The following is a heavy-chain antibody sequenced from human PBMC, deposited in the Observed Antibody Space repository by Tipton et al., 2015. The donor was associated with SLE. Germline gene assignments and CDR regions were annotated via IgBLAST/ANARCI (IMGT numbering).Heavy chain of an antibody. J-gene: IGHJ4*02. V-gene: IGHV4-34*01. Sequence: TLSLTCAVYGGSFSGYYWSWIRQPPGKGLEWIGEINHSGSTNYNPSLKSRVTISVDTSKNQFSLKLSSVTAADTAVYYCASRPYDSSRRAFDYWGQGTLVTVSS. CDR2: INHSGST. CDR3: ASRPYDSSRRAFDY. CDR1: GGSFSGYY. D-gene: IGHD3-22*01.